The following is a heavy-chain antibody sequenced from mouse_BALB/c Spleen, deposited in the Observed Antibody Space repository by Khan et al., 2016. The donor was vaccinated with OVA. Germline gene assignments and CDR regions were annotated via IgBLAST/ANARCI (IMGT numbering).Heavy chain of an antibody. V-gene: IGHV9-3*02. J-gene: IGHJ3*01. Sequence: LVESGPELKKPGETVKISCKASGYTFTNYGMYWVKQAPGKGLKWMGWINTNTGEPTYAEEFKGRFAFSLKASASTAYLQINNLKNEDTATYVGAGGNYYGSNYWFAYWGQGTLVTVSA. D-gene: IGHD1-1*01. CDR3: AGGNYYGSNYWFAY. CDR1: GYTFTNYG. CDR2: INTNTGEP.